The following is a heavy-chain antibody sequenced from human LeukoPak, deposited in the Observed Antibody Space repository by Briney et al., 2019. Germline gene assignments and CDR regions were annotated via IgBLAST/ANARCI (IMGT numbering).Heavy chain of an antibody. V-gene: IGHV3-74*01. J-gene: IGHJ6*03. CDR2: INGDGSTT. CDR3: IRTAVVPGVYNNCMDV. D-gene: IGHD2-2*01. CDR1: GFTFSGYW. Sequence: GGSLRLSCAVSGFTFSGYWMDWVRQAPGEGLEWVARINGDGSTTTYADSVKGRFTISRDNAKDTLYLLMSSLRGEDTVVYYWIRTAVVPGVYNNCMDVWGKGTTVTVSS.